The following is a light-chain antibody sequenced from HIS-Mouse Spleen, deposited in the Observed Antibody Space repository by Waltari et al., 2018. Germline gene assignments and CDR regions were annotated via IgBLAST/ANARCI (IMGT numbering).Light chain of an antibody. CDR2: EDS. V-gene: IGLV3-10*01. CDR3: YSTDSSGNHRV. Sequence: SYELTQPPSVSVSPGQTARITCSGDALPKKSAYLYQQKSGQAPVLVIYEDSKRPSGIPERFSGSSSGTMATLNISGAQVEDEADYYCYSTDSSGNHRVFGGGTKLTVL. CDR1: ALPKKS. J-gene: IGLJ2*01.